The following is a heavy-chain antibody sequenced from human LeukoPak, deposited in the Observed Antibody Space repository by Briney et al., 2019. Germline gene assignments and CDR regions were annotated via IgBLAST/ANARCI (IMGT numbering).Heavy chain of an antibody. CDR1: GFTFSSYG. CDR2: IWYDGSNK. Sequence: GGSLRLSCAASGFTFSSYGVHWVRQAPGKGLEWVAVIWYDGSNKYYADSVKGRFTISRDNSKNTLYLQMNSLRAEDTAVYYCARENYDFWSGYLAYYYYMDVWGKGTTVTVSS. V-gene: IGHV3-33*01. D-gene: IGHD3-3*01. CDR3: ARENYDFWSGYLAYYYYMDV. J-gene: IGHJ6*03.